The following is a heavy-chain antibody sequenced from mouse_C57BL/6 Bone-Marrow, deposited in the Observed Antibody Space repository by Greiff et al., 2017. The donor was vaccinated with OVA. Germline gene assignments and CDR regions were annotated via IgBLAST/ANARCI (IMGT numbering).Heavy chain of an antibody. CDR3: ARETTVVANWYFDV. CDR1: GYTFTSYG. D-gene: IGHD1-1*01. Sequence: VQLVESGAELARPGASVKLSCKASGYTFTSYGISWVKQRTGQGLEWIGEIYPRSGNTYYNEKFKGKATLTADKSSSTAYMELRSLTSEDSAVYFCARETTVVANWYFDVWGTGTTVTVSS. J-gene: IGHJ1*03. CDR2: IYPRSGNT. V-gene: IGHV1-81*01.